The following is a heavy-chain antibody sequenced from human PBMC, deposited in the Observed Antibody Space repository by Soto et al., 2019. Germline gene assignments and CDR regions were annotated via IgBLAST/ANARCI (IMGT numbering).Heavy chain of an antibody. V-gene: IGHV1-18*01. Sequence: ASVKVSCKASGYTFTSYGISWVRQAPGQGLEWMGWISAYSGSTNYAQKFQGRVTMTTDTSTSTAYMELRRLRSDDTAVYYCAVSYRTYSSSSSRNDAFDSWGQGTMVTVSS. CDR3: AVSYRTYSSSSSRNDAFDS. J-gene: IGHJ3*02. CDR2: ISAYSGST. D-gene: IGHD6-13*01. CDR1: GYTFTSYG.